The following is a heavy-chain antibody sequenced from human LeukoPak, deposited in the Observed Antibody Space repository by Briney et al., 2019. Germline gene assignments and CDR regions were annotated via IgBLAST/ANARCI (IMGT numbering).Heavy chain of an antibody. V-gene: IGHV3-23*01. Sequence: GGSLRLSCAASGFTFSSYAMSWVRQAPGKGLEWVSAISGSGGSTYYADSVKGRFTISRDNSKNTLYLQMNSLRAEDTAVYYCAKTQLRGYCSSTSCLYFDSWGQGTLVTVSS. D-gene: IGHD2-2*01. J-gene: IGHJ4*02. CDR3: AKTQLRGYCSSTSCLYFDS. CDR2: ISGSGGST. CDR1: GFTFSSYA.